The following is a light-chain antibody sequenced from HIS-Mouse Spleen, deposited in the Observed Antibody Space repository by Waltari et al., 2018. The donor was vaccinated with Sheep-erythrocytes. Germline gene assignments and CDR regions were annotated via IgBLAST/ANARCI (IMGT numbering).Light chain of an antibody. J-gene: IGKJ2*01. CDR1: QSVSSY. V-gene: IGKV3-11*01. CDR3: QQRSNWYT. CDR2: DAS. Sequence: EIVLTQSPATLSLSPGERATLSCRASQSVSSYLAWYQQKPGQAPRHLCNDASNRATGIPARFSGSGSGTDFTLTISSLEPEDFAVYYCQQRSNWYTFGQGTKLEIK.